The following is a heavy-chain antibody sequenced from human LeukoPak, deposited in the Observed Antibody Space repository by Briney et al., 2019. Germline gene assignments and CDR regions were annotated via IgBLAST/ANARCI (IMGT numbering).Heavy chain of an antibody. CDR1: GFIVSSNY. J-gene: IGHJ4*02. CDR3: ARAPRYSSGWYFDY. CDR2: IYSGGST. D-gene: IGHD6-19*01. V-gene: IGHV3-53*01. Sequence: GGSLRLSCAASGFIVSSNYMSWVRQAPGKGLEWVSVIYSGGSTSYADSVKGRVTISRDNSKNTLYLQMNSLRAEDTAVYYCARAPRYSSGWYFDYWGQGTLVTVSS.